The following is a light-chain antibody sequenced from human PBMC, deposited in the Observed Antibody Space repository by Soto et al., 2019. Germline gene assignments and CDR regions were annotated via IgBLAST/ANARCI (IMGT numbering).Light chain of an antibody. CDR2: DVS. V-gene: IGKV1-5*01. Sequence: DIQMTQSPSTLSASVGDRVTITCRASQNVTTWLAWYQHKPGKAPKLLLYDVSNLESGVPSRFSGSGSGTEFTLTISSLQSDDFATYFCIQYNRYFRTFGQGNKVEIX. J-gene: IGKJ1*01. CDR1: QNVTTW. CDR3: IQYNRYFRT.